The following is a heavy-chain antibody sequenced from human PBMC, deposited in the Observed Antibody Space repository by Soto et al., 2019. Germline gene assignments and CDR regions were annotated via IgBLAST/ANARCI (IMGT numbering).Heavy chain of an antibody. J-gene: IGHJ4*02. Sequence: QVQLQESGPGLVKPSGTLSLSCAVSGGSVSNNNWWCWVRPSPGNRREWIGEIHHSGGTSYNPSLASRASLSVEKSKNELYLSLNYVTAADTAVYYCTKNSAYDLDYWGRGILVTVSS. V-gene: IGHV4-4*02. CDR2: IHHSGGT. CDR3: TKNSAYDLDY. CDR1: GGSVSNNNW. D-gene: IGHD5-12*01.